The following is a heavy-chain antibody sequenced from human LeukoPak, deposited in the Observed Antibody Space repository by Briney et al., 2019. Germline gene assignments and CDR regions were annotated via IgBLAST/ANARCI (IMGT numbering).Heavy chain of an antibody. V-gene: IGHV3-21*01. J-gene: IGHJ4*02. D-gene: IGHD3-22*01. CDR1: GHTFSSFS. CDR2: ISVRSNYI. Sequence: PGGSLRLSCIASGHTFSSFSINWVRQAPGKGLEWVSSISVRSNYIYYADSVRGRFSISRDDARDSLFLQMNSLRAEDTAVYYCVRFRRNSATSGYYYYYDFWGQGTLVTVSS. CDR3: VRFRRNSATSGYYYYYDF.